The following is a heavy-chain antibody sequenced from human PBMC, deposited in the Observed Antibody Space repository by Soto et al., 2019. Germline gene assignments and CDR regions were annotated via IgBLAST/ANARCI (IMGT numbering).Heavy chain of an antibody. CDR3: ARDMVAATFDWFDP. V-gene: IGHV1-18*01. Sequence: GASVKVSCKASGYTFTSYGISWVRQAPGQGLEWMGWISAYNGNTNYAQKLQGRVTMTTDTSTTTAYMELRSLRSDDTAVYYCARDMVAATFDWFDPWGQGTLVTVSS. J-gene: IGHJ5*02. CDR1: GYTFTSYG. CDR2: ISAYNGNT. D-gene: IGHD2-15*01.